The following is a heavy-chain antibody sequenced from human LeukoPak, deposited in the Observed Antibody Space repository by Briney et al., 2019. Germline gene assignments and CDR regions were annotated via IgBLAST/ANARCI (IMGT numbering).Heavy chain of an antibody. Sequence: ASVKVSCKASGYTFTGSYMDWVRQAPGQGLEWMGIINPTGGSTTYAQKFQGRVTMTRDTSTSTVYMELSSLRSDDTAVYYCARTAARRFDYWGQGTLVTVSS. CDR3: ARTAARRFDY. CDR2: INPTGGST. CDR1: GYTFTGSY. D-gene: IGHD6-6*01. V-gene: IGHV1-46*01. J-gene: IGHJ4*02.